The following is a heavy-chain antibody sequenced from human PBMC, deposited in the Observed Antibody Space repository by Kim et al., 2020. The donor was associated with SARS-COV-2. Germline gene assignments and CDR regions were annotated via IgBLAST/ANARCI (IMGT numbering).Heavy chain of an antibody. CDR1: GFTVSSNY. J-gene: IGHJ1*01. Sequence: GGSLRLSCAASGFTVSSNYMSWVRQAPGKGLEWVSLIYGGGNTNYADSVKGRFTISRDNSKNTLYLQMNSLRAEDTAMDYCARGHLNAWGQGTLVTVSS. V-gene: IGHV3-53*01. CDR3: ARGHLNA. CDR2: IYGGGNT.